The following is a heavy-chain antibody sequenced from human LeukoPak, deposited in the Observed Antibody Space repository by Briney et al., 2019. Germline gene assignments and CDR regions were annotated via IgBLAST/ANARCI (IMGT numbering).Heavy chain of an antibody. Sequence: SETLSLTCTASGYSISSGYYWGWIRQPPGKGLEWIGSIYHSGSTYYNPSLKSRVTISVDTSKNQFSLKLSSVTAADTAVYYCARGRRDTAMIIYYYYYYMDVWGKGTTVTISS. CDR2: IYHSGST. CDR3: ARGRRDTAMIIYYYYYYMDV. J-gene: IGHJ6*03. D-gene: IGHD5-18*01. CDR1: GYSISSGYY. V-gene: IGHV4-38-2*02.